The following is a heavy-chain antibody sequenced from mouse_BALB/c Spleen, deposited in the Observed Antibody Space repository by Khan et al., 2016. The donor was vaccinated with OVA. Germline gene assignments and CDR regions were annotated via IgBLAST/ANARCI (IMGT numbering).Heavy chain of an antibody. V-gene: IGHV1-87*01. Sequence: QVQLKQSGAELARPGASVKLSCKASGYTFTSYWMQWVKQRPGQGLEWIGAIYPGDGDTRYTQKFKGKATLTADKSSSTAYMQLSSLASEDSAVYYCARDWEWAMDYWGQGTSVTVSS. CDR3: ARDWEWAMDY. CDR1: GYTFTSYW. CDR2: IYPGDGDT. J-gene: IGHJ4*01. D-gene: IGHD4-1*01.